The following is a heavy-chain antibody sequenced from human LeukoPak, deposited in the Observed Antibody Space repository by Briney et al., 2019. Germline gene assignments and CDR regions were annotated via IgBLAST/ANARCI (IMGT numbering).Heavy chain of an antibody. D-gene: IGHD2-8*01. CDR1: GFTVSSTY. CDR2: MYIGGNT. V-gene: IGHV3-66*02. Sequence: GGSLRLSCAASGFTVSSTYMAWVRQAPGKGLEWASIMYIGGNTFHAGSVKGRFTISRDNSKNTLYLQMNSLTAEDTAVYYCARGYCFNGKCPFAFDYWGQGTLLRVP. CDR3: ARGYCFNGKCPFAFDY. J-gene: IGHJ4*02.